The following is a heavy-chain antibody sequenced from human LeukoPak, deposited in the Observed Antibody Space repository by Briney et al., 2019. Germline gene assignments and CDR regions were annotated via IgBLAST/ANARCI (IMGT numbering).Heavy chain of an antibody. J-gene: IGHJ4*02. D-gene: IGHD3-22*01. Sequence: ASVKVSCKASGYTFTGYYMHWVRQAPGQGLEWMGWINPNSGGTNYAQKFQGRVTMTRDTSISTAYMELSRLRSDDTAVYYCARVAPDYYDSSGYIDYWGQGTLVTVSS. CDR1: GYTFTGYY. CDR2: INPNSGGT. V-gene: IGHV1-2*02. CDR3: ARVAPDYYDSSGYIDY.